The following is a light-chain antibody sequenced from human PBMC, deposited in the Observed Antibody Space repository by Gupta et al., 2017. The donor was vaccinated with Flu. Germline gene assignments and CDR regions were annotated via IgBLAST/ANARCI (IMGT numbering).Light chain of an antibody. CDR1: SSDVGGYNY. V-gene: IGLV2-14*01. CDR3: SSYASSSTRV. J-gene: IGLJ2*01. CDR2: EVS. Sequence: QSALTQPASVSGSPGQSITISCTGTSSDVGGYNYVSWYQQHPGKAPKLMIYEVSNRPSGVSNRFSGSKSGKTASLTNSGLQAEDEADYYCSSYASSSTRVFGGGTKLTVL.